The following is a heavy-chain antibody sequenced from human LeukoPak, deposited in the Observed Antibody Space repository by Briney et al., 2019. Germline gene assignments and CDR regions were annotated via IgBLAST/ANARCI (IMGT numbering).Heavy chain of an antibody. Sequence: PSETLSLTCTVSGVSISTHFYYWGWIRQTPGKALEWIGNMYYRGSTYYNPSLKSRLTISVDTSKNQFSLKLTSVTAADTAVYYCAREGGYGSGGLDYWGQGTLVTVSS. V-gene: IGHV4-39*02. D-gene: IGHD3-10*01. CDR3: AREGGYGSGGLDY. CDR2: MYYRGST. J-gene: IGHJ4*02. CDR1: GVSISTHFYY.